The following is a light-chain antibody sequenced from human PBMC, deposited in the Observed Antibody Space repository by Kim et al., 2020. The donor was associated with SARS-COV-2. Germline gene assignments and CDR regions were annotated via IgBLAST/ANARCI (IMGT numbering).Light chain of an antibody. Sequence: EIVLTQSPATLSLSPGEKATLSCRASQRVTNYLAWYQHKPGRAPRLLMYDASKRAAGIPARFSGSGSGTDFTLTISSLEPEDSAVYYCQQRTNWVYTFGQGTTVDIK. J-gene: IGKJ2*01. CDR3: QQRTNWVYT. CDR1: QRVTNY. CDR2: DAS. V-gene: IGKV3-11*01.